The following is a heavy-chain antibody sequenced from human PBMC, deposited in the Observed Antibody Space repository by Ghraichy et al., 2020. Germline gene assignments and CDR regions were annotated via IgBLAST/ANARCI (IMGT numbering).Heavy chain of an antibody. V-gene: IGHV3-15*07. J-gene: IGHJ6*02. CDR3: TTDSPGYCSSTSCYTALYGMDV. CDR1: GFTFSNAW. D-gene: IGHD2-2*02. CDR2: IKSKTDGGTT. Sequence: GGSLRLSCAASGFTFSNAWMNWVRQAPGKGLEWVGRIKSKTDGGTTDYAAPVKGRFTISRDDSKNTLYLQMNSLKTEDTAVYYCTTDSPGYCSSTSCYTALYGMDVWGQGTTVTVSS.